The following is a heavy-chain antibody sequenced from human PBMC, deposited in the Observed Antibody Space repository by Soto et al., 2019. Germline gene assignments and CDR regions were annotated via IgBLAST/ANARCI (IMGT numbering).Heavy chain of an antibody. Sequence: QVQLQQWGAGLLKPSETLSLTCAVYGGSFSGYYWTWIRQPPGTGLEWIGEINHSGSTNYNPSLKSRVTISVDTSKNQFSLKLTYVTAADTAVYYCARDKITCLFDYWGQGTLVTVSS. D-gene: IGHD3-10*01. CDR3: ARDKITCLFDY. CDR2: INHSGST. J-gene: IGHJ4*02. V-gene: IGHV4-34*01. CDR1: GGSFSGYY.